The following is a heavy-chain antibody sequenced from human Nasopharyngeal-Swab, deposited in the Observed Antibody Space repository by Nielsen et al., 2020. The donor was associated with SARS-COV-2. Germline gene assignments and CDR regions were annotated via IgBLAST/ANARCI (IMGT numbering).Heavy chain of an antibody. V-gene: IGHV4-4*02. CDR2: IYHSGST. J-gene: IGHJ4*02. Sequence: VRQASGKGLEWIGEIYHSGSTNYTPSLKSRVTISVDKSKNQYSLKLSSVTAADTAVYYCASSYPAAAIGAVDYWGQGTLVTVSS. D-gene: IGHD6-13*01. CDR3: ASSYPAAAIGAVDY.